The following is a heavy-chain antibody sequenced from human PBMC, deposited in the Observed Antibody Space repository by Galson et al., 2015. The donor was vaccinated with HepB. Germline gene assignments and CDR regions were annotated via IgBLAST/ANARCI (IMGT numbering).Heavy chain of an antibody. J-gene: IGHJ4*02. CDR1: GYTFSNYG. D-gene: IGHD2-15*01. CDR3: AIGSDCSGGNCYEGY. CDR2: ISVYNGHT. V-gene: IGHV1-18*01. Sequence: SVKVSCKASGYTFSNYGITWVRQAPGQGLEWMGWISVYNGHTDYAQKLQGRVTMTTDASTSTAYMELRSLRFEDTAVYYCAIGSDCSGGNCYEGYWGQGTLVTVSS.